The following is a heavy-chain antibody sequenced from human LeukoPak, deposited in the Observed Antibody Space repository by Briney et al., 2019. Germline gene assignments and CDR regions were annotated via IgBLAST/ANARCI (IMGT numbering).Heavy chain of an antibody. CDR3: AKGGDVAVVPAAGPYYAMDV. J-gene: IGHJ6*02. D-gene: IGHD2-2*01. CDR1: GFTLSTYT. V-gene: IGHV3-23*01. Sequence: GGSLRLSCVASSGFTLSTYTINWVRRAPGKGLERVSVISRRGDTKYYADSVKGRFSISRDNSKNTVFLQMNSLSADDTATYFCAKGGDVAVVPAAGPYYAMDVWGQGTTVTVSS. CDR2: ISRRGDTK.